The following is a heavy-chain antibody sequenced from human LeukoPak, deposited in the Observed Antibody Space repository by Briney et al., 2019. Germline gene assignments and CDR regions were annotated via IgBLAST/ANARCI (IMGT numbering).Heavy chain of an antibody. J-gene: IGHJ4*02. Sequence: GGSLRLSCAVSGFSFSDAWMTWVRQAPGKGLEWVGRIKTKTQGGTTDYAAPVKGRFTISRGDSKNTLYLQMNSLKTEDTGVYYCAHTVWSGNYFDYWGQGTLVTVSS. CDR3: AHTVWSGNYFDY. V-gene: IGHV3-15*01. D-gene: IGHD3-3*01. CDR2: IKTKTQGGTT. CDR1: GFSFSDAW.